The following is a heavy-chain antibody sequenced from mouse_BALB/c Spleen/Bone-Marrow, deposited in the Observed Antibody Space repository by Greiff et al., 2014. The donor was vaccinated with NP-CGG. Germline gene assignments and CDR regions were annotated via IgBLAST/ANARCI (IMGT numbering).Heavy chain of an antibody. V-gene: IGHV1-5*01. Sequence: VQLKQSGTVLARPGASVKMSCKASGYTFTSYWMHWVKQRPGQGLEWIGAIYPGNSDTSYNQKFKGKAKLTAVTSTSTAYTELSSLTNEDSAVYYCTVPYGNYVGYYAMDYWGQGTSVTVSS. CDR2: IYPGNSDT. CDR3: TVPYGNYVGYYAMDY. CDR1: GYTFTSYW. J-gene: IGHJ4*01. D-gene: IGHD2-1*01.